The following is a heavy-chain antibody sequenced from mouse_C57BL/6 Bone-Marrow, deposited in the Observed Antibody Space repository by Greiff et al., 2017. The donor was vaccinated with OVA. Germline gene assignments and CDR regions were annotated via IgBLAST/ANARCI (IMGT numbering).Heavy chain of an antibody. V-gene: IGHV1-78*01. D-gene: IGHD1-3*01. CDR2: IYPRDGST. CDR1: GYTFTDHT. CDR3: AKDIISNHYYYAMDY. Sequence: QVQLKESDAELVKPGASVKISCKVSGYTFTDHTIHWMKQRPEQGLAWIGYIYPRDGSTKYNEKFKGKATLTADKSSSTAYMQLNSLTSEDSAVYFCAKDIISNHYYYAMDYWGQGTSVTVSS. J-gene: IGHJ4*01.